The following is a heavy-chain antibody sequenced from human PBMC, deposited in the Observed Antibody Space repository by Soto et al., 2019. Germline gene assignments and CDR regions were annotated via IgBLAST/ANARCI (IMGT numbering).Heavy chain of an antibody. CDR3: ASAKYYDSSVWFDP. CDR2: TYYRGGT. J-gene: IGHJ5*02. V-gene: IGHV4-59*02. D-gene: IGHD3-22*01. Sequence: SETLSLTCTVSGGFVSNYYWSWNRQPPGMGLEWIGSTYYRGGTNYSPTLKSRLTISVDTSKNQFSLKLSSVTAADTAVYYCASAKYYDSSVWFDPWGQGTLVTVSS. CDR1: GGFVSNYY.